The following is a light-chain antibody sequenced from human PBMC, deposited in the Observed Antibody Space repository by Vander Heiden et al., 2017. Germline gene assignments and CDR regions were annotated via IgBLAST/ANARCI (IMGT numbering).Light chain of an antibody. V-gene: IGLV1-44*01. CDR3: AAWDDTLNGVV. Sequence: QSVLLQPPSASGTPGQRVTISCSGSSSNIGSYTVNWYQQLPGTGPKLLIYTNNQRPSGVPDRFSGSKSGTSASLAISGLQSEDEADYHCAAWDDTLNGVVFGGGTKLSVL. CDR2: TNN. CDR1: SSNIGSYT. J-gene: IGLJ2*01.